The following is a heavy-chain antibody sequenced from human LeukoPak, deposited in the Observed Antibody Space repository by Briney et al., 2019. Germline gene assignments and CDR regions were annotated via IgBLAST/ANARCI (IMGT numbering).Heavy chain of an antibody. V-gene: IGHV3-23*01. J-gene: IGHJ4*02. D-gene: IGHD5-18*01. CDR2: ISDSGGST. CDR3: AKGRIQSYMAPEY. Sequence: PGGSLRLSCAASAFTFCSFGMSWVRQARGKGPEWVSAISDSGGSTFYADSVKGRFTISRDNSKNTLYLQMNSLRAEDTAVYYCAKGRIQSYMAPEYWGQGTLVTVSS. CDR1: AFTFCSFG.